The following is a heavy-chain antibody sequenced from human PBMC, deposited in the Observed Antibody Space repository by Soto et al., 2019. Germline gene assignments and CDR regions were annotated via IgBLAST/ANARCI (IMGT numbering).Heavy chain of an antibody. Sequence: SQTLSLTCVISGDSVSSNSAAWNWIRQSPSRGLELLGRTYYRSKWYNDYAVSVKSRITINPDTSKNQFSLQLNSVTPEDTAVYYCARGGGGYSGYYYYYYMDVWGKGTTVTVSS. D-gene: IGHD5-12*01. V-gene: IGHV6-1*01. J-gene: IGHJ6*03. CDR1: GDSVSSNSAA. CDR3: ARGGGGYSGYYYYYYMDV. CDR2: TYYRSKWYN.